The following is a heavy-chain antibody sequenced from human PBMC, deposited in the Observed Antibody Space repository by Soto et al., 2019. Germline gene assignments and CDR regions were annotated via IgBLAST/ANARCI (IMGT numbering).Heavy chain of an antibody. V-gene: IGHV3-23*01. Sequence: EVQLLESGGGLVQPGGSLRLSCAASRFTFNNYAMTWVRQAPGKRLEWVSAISGGGDTTSYADSVKGRFTVSRDGSKNTLYLQMSSLRAEDTALYYCAKGRAGSGILTPRVDFWGQGTLVTDSS. D-gene: IGHD3-10*01. CDR2: ISGGGDTT. CDR1: RFTFNNYA. J-gene: IGHJ4*02. CDR3: AKGRAGSGILTPRVDF.